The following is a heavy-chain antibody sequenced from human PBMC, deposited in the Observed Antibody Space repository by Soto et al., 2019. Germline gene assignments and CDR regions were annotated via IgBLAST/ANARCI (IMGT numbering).Heavy chain of an antibody. CDR1: GGTFSSYA. D-gene: IGHD4-4*01. J-gene: IGHJ6*02. V-gene: IGHV1-69*01. CDR3: ATREKGNSELGYYYYGMDV. Sequence: QVQLVQSGAEVKKPGSSVKVSCKASGGTFSSYAISWVRQAPGQGLEWMGGIIPIFGTANYAQKFQGRVTITADESTSTAYMELSSLRSEDTAVYYCATREKGNSELGYYYYGMDVWGQGTTVTVSS. CDR2: IIPIFGTA.